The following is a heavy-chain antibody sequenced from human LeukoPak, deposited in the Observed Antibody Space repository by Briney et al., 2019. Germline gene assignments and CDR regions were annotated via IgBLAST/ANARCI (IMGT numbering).Heavy chain of an antibody. D-gene: IGHD3-3*01. Sequence: GESLKISCKASGYSFDYYWIAWVRQMPGKGLEWMAIIYPDDSDSTYSPSFQGQVTISVDKSINTAYLQWSSLKASNTAIYYCASVGSVTDFGVVSYYFDYWGQGTLVTVSS. CDR2: IYPDDSDS. CDR1: GYSFDYYW. CDR3: ASVGSVTDFGVVSYYFDY. V-gene: IGHV5-51*01. J-gene: IGHJ4*02.